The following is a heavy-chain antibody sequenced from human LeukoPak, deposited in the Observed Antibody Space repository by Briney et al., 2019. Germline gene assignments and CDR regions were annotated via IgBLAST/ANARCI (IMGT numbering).Heavy chain of an antibody. D-gene: IGHD4-11*01. CDR1: GYSFTSYW. Sequence: GESLKISCKGSGYSFTSYWIGWVRQMPGKGLEWMGIIYPGDSDTRYSPSFQGQVTISADKSITIAYLQWSSLKTSDTAMYYCGKSGGYSKVWLFDNGGQEPRVTVSS. CDR3: GKSGGYSKVWLFDN. CDR2: IYPGDSDT. J-gene: IGHJ4*02. V-gene: IGHV5-51*01.